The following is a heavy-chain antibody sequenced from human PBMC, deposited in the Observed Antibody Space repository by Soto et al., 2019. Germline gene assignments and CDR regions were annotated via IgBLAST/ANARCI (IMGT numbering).Heavy chain of an antibody. Sequence: GGSLRLSCAASGFTFSSYGMHWVRQAPGKGLEWVAVIWYDGSNKYYADSVKGRFTISRDNSKNTLYLQMNSLRAEDTAVYYCARDLTIAAAKGYYYYGMDVWGQGTTVTVS. V-gene: IGHV3-33*08. CDR3: ARDLTIAAAKGYYYYGMDV. CDR1: GFTFSSYG. J-gene: IGHJ6*02. CDR2: IWYDGSNK. D-gene: IGHD6-13*01.